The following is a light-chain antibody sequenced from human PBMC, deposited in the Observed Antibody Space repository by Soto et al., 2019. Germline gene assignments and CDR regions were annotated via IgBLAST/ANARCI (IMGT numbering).Light chain of an antibody. J-gene: IGKJ1*01. CDR1: QSVSSSY. CDR3: QQYGSSPQT. Sequence: EIVSTQSPGTLSLSSGERATLSCRASQSVSSSYLAWYQQKPGQAPRLLIYGASSRATGIPDRFSGSGSGTDFTLTISRLEPEDFAVYYCQQYGSSPQTFGQGTKVDI. V-gene: IGKV3-20*01. CDR2: GAS.